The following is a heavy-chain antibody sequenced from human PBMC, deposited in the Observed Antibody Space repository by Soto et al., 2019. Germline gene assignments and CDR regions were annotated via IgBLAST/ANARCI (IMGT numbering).Heavy chain of an antibody. D-gene: IGHD2-2*01. J-gene: IGHJ6*02. CDR3: ARDIVVVPAAPYYYGMDV. Sequence: PSETLSLTCTVSGGSISSYYWSWIRQPAGKGLEWIGRIYTSGSTNYNPSLKSRVTMSVDTSKNQFSLKLSSVTAADTAVYYCARDIVVVPAAPYYYGMDVWGQGTTVTVSS. CDR1: GGSISSYY. V-gene: IGHV4-4*07. CDR2: IYTSGST.